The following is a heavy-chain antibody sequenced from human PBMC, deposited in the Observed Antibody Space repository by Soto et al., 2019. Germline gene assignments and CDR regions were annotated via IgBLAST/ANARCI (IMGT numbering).Heavy chain of an antibody. D-gene: IGHD6-6*01. CDR1: GFTFSSYA. CDR2: ISYDGSNK. Sequence: QVQLVESGGGVGQPGRSLRLSCAASGFTFSSYAMHWVRQAPGKGLEWVAVISYDGSNKYYADSVKGRFTISRDNSKNTLYLQMNSLRAEDTAVYYCARKRIAARCVDPWGQGTLVTVSS. J-gene: IGHJ5*02. CDR3: ARKRIAARCVDP. V-gene: IGHV3-30-3*01.